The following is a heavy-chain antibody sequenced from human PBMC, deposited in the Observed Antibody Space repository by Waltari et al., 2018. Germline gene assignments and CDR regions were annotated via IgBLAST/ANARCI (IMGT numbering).Heavy chain of an antibody. CDR1: GGTFSSYA. Sequence: QVQLVQSGAGVKKPGSSVKVSCKASGGTFSSYAISWVRQAPGQGLEWMGGIIPILGIANYAQKFQGRVTITADKSTSTAYMELSSLRSEDTAVYYCARGPSIAARPRYFQHWGQGTLVTVSS. D-gene: IGHD6-6*01. V-gene: IGHV1-69*10. CDR3: ARGPSIAARPRYFQH. J-gene: IGHJ1*01. CDR2: IIPILGIA.